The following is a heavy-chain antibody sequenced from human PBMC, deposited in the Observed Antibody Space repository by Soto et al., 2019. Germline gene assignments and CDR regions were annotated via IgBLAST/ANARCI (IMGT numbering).Heavy chain of an antibody. CDR3: ARAGGTPGYGSGKEQPFDY. CDR1: GGSISNGGYF. V-gene: IGHV4-31*11. Sequence: QVQLQESGPGLVKPSQTLSLTCAVSGGSISNGGYFWSWIRQYPGKGLEWIGDIYNSGSTYYNPSLKSRVTISVDTSKNQFSLKLSSVTAADTAVYYCARAGGTPGYGSGKEQPFDYWGQGTLVTVSS. J-gene: IGHJ4*02. CDR2: IYNSGST. D-gene: IGHD3-10*01.